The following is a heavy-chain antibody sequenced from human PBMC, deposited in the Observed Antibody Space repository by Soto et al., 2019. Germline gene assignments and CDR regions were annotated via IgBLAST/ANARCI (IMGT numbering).Heavy chain of an antibody. D-gene: IGHD2-2*02. Sequence: SETLSLTCSFSGGSISDSSSYWGWIRQPPGKGLEWIGSIYYSGNTYYNPSLKSRVILFVDKSKNQFSLRLISVTAADTAVYYCARQIYTSTWYNWFDPWGQGTLVTSPQ. J-gene: IGHJ5*02. CDR2: IYYSGNT. CDR3: ARQIYTSTWYNWFDP. V-gene: IGHV4-39*01. CDR1: GGSISDSSSY.